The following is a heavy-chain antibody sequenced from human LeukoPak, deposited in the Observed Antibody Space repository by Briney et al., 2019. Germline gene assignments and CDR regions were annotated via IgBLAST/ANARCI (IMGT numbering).Heavy chain of an antibody. V-gene: IGHV3-33*01. CDR3: ARDRGWPAVHFDL. CDR2: IWYDGSEK. J-gene: IGHJ4*02. Sequence: GGSLRLSCAASQFTFRNYGMHWVRQAPGKGLEWVAVIWYDGSEKYYVDSVKDRFTVSRDNSKTTVYLQMNSLRVEDTAVYYCARDRGWPAVHFDLWGQGTLVTVSS. D-gene: IGHD2-15*01. CDR1: QFTFRNYG.